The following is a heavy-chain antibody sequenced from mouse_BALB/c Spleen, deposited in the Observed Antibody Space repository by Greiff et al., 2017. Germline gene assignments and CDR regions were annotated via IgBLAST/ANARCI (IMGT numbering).Heavy chain of an antibody. D-gene: IGHD2-1*01. V-gene: IGHV2-6-7*01. CDR3: AKGDGNYGAWFAY. J-gene: IGHJ3*01. Sequence: VQVVESGPGLVAPSQSLSITCTVSGFSLTGYGVNWVRQPPGKGLEWLGMIWGDGSTDYNSALKSRLSISKDNSKSQVFLKMNSLQTDDTARYYCAKGDGNYGAWFAYWGQGTLVTVSA. CDR2: IWGDGST. CDR1: GFSLTGYG.